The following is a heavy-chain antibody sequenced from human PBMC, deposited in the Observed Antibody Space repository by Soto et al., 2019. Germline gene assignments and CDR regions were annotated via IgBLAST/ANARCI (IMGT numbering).Heavy chain of an antibody. CDR1: GFTFSNYW. CDR2: VNSDESST. CDR3: VCFECGRTAVVTAMEANGY. V-gene: IGHV3-74*01. Sequence: VQLVASGGDLVQPGGSLRLSCAASGFTFSNYWMHWVRQGPGKGLVWVSRVNSDESSTSYADSVKGRFTISRDNAKNTLYLQMSSLRFEDTALYYCVCFECGRTAVVTAMEANGYWGQGTLVTDSS. J-gene: IGHJ4*02. D-gene: IGHD2-21*02.